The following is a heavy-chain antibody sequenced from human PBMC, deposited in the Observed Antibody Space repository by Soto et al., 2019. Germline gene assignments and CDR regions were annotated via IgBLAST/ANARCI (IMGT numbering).Heavy chain of an antibody. CDR2: IDPSDSYT. Sequence: GESLKISCKGSGYSFTSYWISWVRQMPGKGLEWMGRIDPSDSYTNYSPSFQGHVTISADKSISTAYLQWGSLKASDTAMYYCASRGYSPLGYYYGMDAWGQGTTVTVSS. CDR1: GYSFTSYW. V-gene: IGHV5-10-1*01. CDR3: ASRGYSPLGYYYGMDA. J-gene: IGHJ6*02. D-gene: IGHD5-18*01.